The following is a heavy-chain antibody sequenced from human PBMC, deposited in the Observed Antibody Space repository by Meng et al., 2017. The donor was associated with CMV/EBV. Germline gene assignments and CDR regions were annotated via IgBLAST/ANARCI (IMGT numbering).Heavy chain of an antibody. J-gene: IGHJ4*02. Sequence: GESLKISCAASGFTFSSHWMSWVRQAPGKGLEWVANIKQDGSEKYYVDSVKGRFTISRDNGKNSVYLQMNSLRAEDTAVYYCARDSGRMNYWGQGTLVTVSS. CDR2: IKQDGSEK. CDR1: GFTFSSHW. CDR3: ARDSGRMNY. V-gene: IGHV3-7*01. D-gene: IGHD2-8*01.